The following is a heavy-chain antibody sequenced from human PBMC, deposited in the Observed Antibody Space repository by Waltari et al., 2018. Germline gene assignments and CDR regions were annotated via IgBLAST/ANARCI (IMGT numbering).Heavy chain of an antibody. CDR2: INPNSGGT. Sequence: QVQLVQSGAEVRKPGASVKVSCKASGYTFTGYYMHWVRPAPGQGLEWMGRINPNSGGTNYAQKFQGRVTMTRDTSISTAYMELSRLRSDDTAVYYCAREMIGGRWDSSSWYPDYWGQGTLVTVSS. V-gene: IGHV1-2*06. CDR1: GYTFTGYY. D-gene: IGHD6-13*01. CDR3: AREMIGGRWDSSSWYPDY. J-gene: IGHJ4*02.